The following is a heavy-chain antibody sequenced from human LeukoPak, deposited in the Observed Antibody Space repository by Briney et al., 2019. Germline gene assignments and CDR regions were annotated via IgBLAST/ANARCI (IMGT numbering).Heavy chain of an antibody. D-gene: IGHD5-18*01. CDR2: IYYSGST. CDR3: AREMGKGYSYGYATNDAFDI. J-gene: IGHJ3*02. Sequence: SETLSLTCTVSGGSISSYYWSWIRQPPGKGLEWIGYIYYSGSTNYNPSLKSRVTISVDTSKNQFSLKLSSVAAADTAVYYCAREMGKGYSYGYATNDAFDIWGQGTMVTVSS. V-gene: IGHV4-59*01. CDR1: GGSISSYY.